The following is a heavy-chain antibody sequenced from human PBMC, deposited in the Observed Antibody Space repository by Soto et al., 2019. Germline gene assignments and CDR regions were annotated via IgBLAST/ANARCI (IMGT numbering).Heavy chain of an antibody. D-gene: IGHD2-15*01. J-gene: IGHJ4*02. CDR2: LFWDDDK. V-gene: IGHV2-5*02. Sequence: QITLKEPGHTLVKPTQTLTLTCTCSGFSVSASGVGMGWIRQPPGKALEWLALLFWDDDKRYNPSLKSRLTITKDTSKNQVVLTMTNMDPVDTATYYCTHSTRRARCSGDNCYFFDYWGQGTPVTVSS. CDR1: GFSVSASGVG. CDR3: THSTRRARCSGDNCYFFDY.